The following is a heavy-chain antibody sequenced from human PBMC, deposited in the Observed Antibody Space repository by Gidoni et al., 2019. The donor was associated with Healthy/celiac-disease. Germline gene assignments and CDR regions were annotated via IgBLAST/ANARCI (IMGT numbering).Heavy chain of an antibody. J-gene: IGHJ4*02. CDR1: GGSFSGYY. V-gene: IGHV4-34*01. D-gene: IGHD4-17*01. Sequence: QVQLQQWGAGLLKPSETLSLTCTPYGGSFSGYYWSWTRQPPGKGLEWIGEINHSGSTNYNPSLKSRVTISVDTSKNQFSLKLSSVTAADTAVYYCARAGAYGDLDYWGQGTLVTVSS. CDR3: ARAGAYGDLDY. CDR2: INHSGST.